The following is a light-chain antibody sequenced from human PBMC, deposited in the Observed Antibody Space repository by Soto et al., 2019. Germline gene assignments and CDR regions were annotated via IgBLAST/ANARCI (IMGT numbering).Light chain of an antibody. CDR3: QQFHSYPIT. CDR1: QGIRSA. CDR2: DAS. V-gene: IGKV1-13*02. J-gene: IGKJ5*01. Sequence: AIQLTQSPSSLSASVGDRVTITCRASQGIRSALAWYQQKPGEAPNLLIYDASSLKSGVPSRFSGSGSGTDFILTISSLQPEDFATYYCQQFHSYPITFGQGTRLEIK.